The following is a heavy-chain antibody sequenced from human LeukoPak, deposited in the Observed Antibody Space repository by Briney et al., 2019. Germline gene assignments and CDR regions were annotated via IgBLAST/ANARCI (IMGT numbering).Heavy chain of an antibody. V-gene: IGHV3-23*01. Sequence: GGSLTLSCAASGFPFSNSAMSWVRQAPGKGLEWVSTLSGSGITTYYADSVKGRFTISRDNSKNTLYLQMNSLRAEDTAVYYCAKGIYSSGWSYFDYWGHGTLVTVSS. CDR1: GFPFSNSA. CDR2: LSGSGITT. CDR3: AKGIYSSGWSYFDY. D-gene: IGHD6-19*01. J-gene: IGHJ4*01.